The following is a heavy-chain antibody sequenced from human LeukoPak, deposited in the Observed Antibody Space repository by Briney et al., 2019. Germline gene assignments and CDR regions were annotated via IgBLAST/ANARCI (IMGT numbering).Heavy chain of an antibody. D-gene: IGHD6-25*01. Sequence: GGSLRLSCAPSGFTFTDYSMTWVRQAPGKGLEWVSSISTVSTYTFYSDSVKGRFTISRDNRKNTLYLQMSSLSAEDTAVYYCARDGSGFYYYYYMDVWGRGTAVTVSS. CDR2: ISTVSTYT. V-gene: IGHV3-21*01. J-gene: IGHJ6*03. CDR3: ARDGSGFYYYYYMDV. CDR1: GFTFTDYS.